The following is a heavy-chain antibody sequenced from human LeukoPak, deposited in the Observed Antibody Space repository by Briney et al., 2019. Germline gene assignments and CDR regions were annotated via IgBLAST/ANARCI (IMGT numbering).Heavy chain of an antibody. Sequence: PRGSLRLSCAASGFTFSGSAMHWVRQASGKGLEWVGRIRSKANSYATEYAASVKGRFTISRDDSKNTAYLQMNSLETEDTAVYYCTRLGSSGWYNWFDPWGQGTLVTVSS. CDR3: TRLGSSGWYNWFDP. D-gene: IGHD6-19*01. CDR1: GFTFSGSA. CDR2: IRSKANSYAT. J-gene: IGHJ5*02. V-gene: IGHV3-73*01.